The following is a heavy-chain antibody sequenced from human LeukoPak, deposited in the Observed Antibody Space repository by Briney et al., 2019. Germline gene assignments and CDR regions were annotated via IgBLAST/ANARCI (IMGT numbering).Heavy chain of an antibody. CDR1: GFTFISYW. CDR2: IKQGGSEK. D-gene: IGHD3-22*01. J-gene: IGHJ5*02. Sequence: GGSLRLSCAASGFTFISYWMSWVRQAPGKGLEWVANIKQGGSEKYYVDSVKGRFTISRDNAKNSLYLQMNSLRAEDTAVDYCARPIVVSRKDWFDPWGQGTLVTVSS. CDR3: ARPIVVSRKDWFDP. V-gene: IGHV3-7*01.